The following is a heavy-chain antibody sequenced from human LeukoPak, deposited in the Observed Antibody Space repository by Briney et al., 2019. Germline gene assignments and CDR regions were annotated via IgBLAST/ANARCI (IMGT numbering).Heavy chain of an antibody. J-gene: IGHJ6*02. V-gene: IGHV4-39*07. CDR2: IYYSGST. CDR3: ARDPIGDLIWFGELFPSYGMDV. Sequence: SETLSLTCTVSGGSISSSSYYWGWIRQPPGKGLEWIGSIYYSGSTYYNPSLKSRVTISVDTSKNQFSLKLSSVTAADTAVYYCARDPIGDLIWFGELFPSYGMDVWGQGTTVTVSS. D-gene: IGHD3-10*01. CDR1: GGSISSSSYY.